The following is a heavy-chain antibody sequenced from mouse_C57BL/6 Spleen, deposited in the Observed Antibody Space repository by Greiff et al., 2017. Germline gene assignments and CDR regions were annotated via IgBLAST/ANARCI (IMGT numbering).Heavy chain of an antibody. D-gene: IGHD2-1*01. CDR1: GYTFTDYY. V-gene: IGHV1-19*01. Sequence: VQLQQSGPVLVKPGASVKMSCKASGYTFTDYYMNWVKQSHGKSLEWIGVINPYNGGTSYNQKFKGKATLTVDKSSSTAYMELNSLTSEDSAVYYCARDYYGNYNAMDDWGQGTSVTVSS. CDR2: INPYNGGT. CDR3: ARDYYGNYNAMDD. J-gene: IGHJ4*01.